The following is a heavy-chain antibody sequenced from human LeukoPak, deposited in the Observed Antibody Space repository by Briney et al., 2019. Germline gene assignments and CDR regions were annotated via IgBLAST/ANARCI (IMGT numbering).Heavy chain of an antibody. Sequence: ASLKVSCKASGYTFPGYYIHWVRQAPGQGLEWLGCIDPNSGVTNFAQKFQGRVTTTRDTSITTVYLELNRLTSDDTAVYYCARDSARFYGYWSGFRSDHRYFDLVVWGQGAPLTVSS. CDR3: ARDSARFYGYWSGFRSDHRYFDLVV. J-gene: IGHJ6*02. V-gene: IGHV1-2*02. CDR1: GYTFPGYY. CDR2: IDPNSGVT. D-gene: IGHD3-3*01.